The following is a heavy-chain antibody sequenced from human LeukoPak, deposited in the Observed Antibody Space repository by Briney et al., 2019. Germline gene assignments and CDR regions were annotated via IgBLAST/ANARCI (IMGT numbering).Heavy chain of an antibody. V-gene: IGHV3-23*01. Sequence: GGSLRLSCAASGFTFSSYAMSWVRQAPGKGLEWVSAISGSGGSTYYADSVKGRFTISRDNSKNTLYLQMNSLRAEDTAVYYCAKETQPRYIVSADAFDIWGQGTMVTVSS. CDR2: ISGSGGST. CDR3: AKETQPRYIVSADAFDI. CDR1: GFTFSSYA. D-gene: IGHD2-15*01. J-gene: IGHJ3*02.